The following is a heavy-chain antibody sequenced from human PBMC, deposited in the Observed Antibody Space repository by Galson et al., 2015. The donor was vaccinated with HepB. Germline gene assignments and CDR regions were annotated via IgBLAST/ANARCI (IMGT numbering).Heavy chain of an antibody. V-gene: IGHV3-30*18. D-gene: IGHD3-3*01. CDR1: GFTFSSYG. Sequence: SLRLSCAASGFTFSSYGMHWVRQAPGKGLEWVAVISYDGSNKYYADSVKGRFTISRDNSKNTLYLQMNSLRAEDTAVYYSAKDGAYYDFWSGYYERGITDVWGQGTTVTVSS. CDR3: AKDGAYYDFWSGYYERGITDV. J-gene: IGHJ6*02. CDR2: ISYDGSNK.